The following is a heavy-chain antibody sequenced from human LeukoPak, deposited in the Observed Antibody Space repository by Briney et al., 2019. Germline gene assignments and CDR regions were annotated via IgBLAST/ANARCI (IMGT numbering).Heavy chain of an antibody. CDR2: IIPIFGTA. V-gene: IGHV1-69*06. D-gene: IGHD3-16*01. CDR3: ASPYDYVWGSYRFDY. J-gene: IGHJ4*02. CDR1: GYTFTAYY. Sequence: ASVKVSCKASGYTFTAYYIHWVRQAPGQGLEWMGGIIPIFGTANYAQKFQGRVTITADKSTSTAYMELSSLRSEGTAVYYCASPYDYVWGSYRFDYWGQGTLVTVSS.